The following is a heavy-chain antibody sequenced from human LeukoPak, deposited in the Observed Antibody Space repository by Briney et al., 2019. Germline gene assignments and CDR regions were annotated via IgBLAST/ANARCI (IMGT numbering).Heavy chain of an antibody. J-gene: IGHJ3*02. Sequence: PSETLSLTCTVSGGSISSSSYYWGWLRQPPGKGLEWIGSIYYSGSTYYNPSLKSRVTISVDTSKNQFSLKLSSVTAADTAVYYCARVSWTGTTSFDIWGQGTMVTVSS. CDR3: ARVSWTGTTSFDI. D-gene: IGHD1-1*01. V-gene: IGHV4-39*01. CDR2: IYYSGST. CDR1: GGSISSSSYY.